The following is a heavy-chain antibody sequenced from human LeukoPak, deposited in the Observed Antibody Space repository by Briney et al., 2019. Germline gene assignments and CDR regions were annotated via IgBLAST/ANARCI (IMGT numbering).Heavy chain of an antibody. CDR2: IGSSGSNI. V-gene: IGHV3-48*03. D-gene: IGHD4-17*01. CDR1: GFTFSSYE. Sequence: AGSLRLSCAASGFTFSSYEMNWVRQAPGKGLEWVSYIGSSGSNIYYADSVKGRFTISRDNAKNSLYLQMNSLRAEDTAIYYCARIMTTVTTSDYWGQGTLVTVSS. J-gene: IGHJ4*02. CDR3: ARIMTTVTTSDY.